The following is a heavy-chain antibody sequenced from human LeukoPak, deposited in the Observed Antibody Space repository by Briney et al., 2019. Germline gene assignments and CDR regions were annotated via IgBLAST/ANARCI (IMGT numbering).Heavy chain of an antibody. Sequence: PGGSLRLSCAASGFTFSSYAMSWVRQAPGKGLEWVSAISGSGGSTYYADSVKGRFTISRDNSKKTLYLQMNSLRAEDTAVYYCAKDGYSYGTTFDYWGQGTLVTVSS. CDR3: AKDGYSYGTTFDY. J-gene: IGHJ4*02. D-gene: IGHD5-18*01. CDR2: ISGSGGST. V-gene: IGHV3-23*01. CDR1: GFTFSSYA.